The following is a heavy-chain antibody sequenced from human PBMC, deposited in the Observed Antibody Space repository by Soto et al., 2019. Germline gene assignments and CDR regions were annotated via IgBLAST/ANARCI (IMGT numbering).Heavy chain of an antibody. CDR1: GGTFSSYV. J-gene: IGHJ4*02. CDR3: ARGWSNLPH. CDR2: IIPMSGTA. V-gene: IGHV1-69*06. D-gene: IGHD2-8*02. Sequence: QVQLVQSGAEVKKPGSSVKVSCKASGGTFSSYVITWVRQAPGQGLECMGGIIPMSGTANYAQKFQGRVTITAHKSPSTADMELRSLRCEDTAVYYCARGWSNLPHWGQATLVTFSS.